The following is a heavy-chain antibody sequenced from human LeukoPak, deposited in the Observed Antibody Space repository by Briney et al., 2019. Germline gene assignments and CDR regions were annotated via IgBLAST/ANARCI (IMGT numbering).Heavy chain of an antibody. D-gene: IGHD6-13*01. V-gene: IGHV4-34*01. CDR1: GGSFSGYY. CDR3: ARGPIAAY. CDR2: INHSGST. J-gene: IGHJ4*02. Sequence: SETLSLTCAVYGGSFSGYYWSWIRQPPGKGLEWIGEINHSGSTNYNPSLKSRVTISIDTSKNQFSLKLSSVTAADTAVYYCARGPIAAYWGQGTLVTVSS.